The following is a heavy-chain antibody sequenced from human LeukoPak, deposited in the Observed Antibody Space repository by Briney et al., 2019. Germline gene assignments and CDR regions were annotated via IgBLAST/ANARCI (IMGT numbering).Heavy chain of an antibody. CDR1: GFTFSNAW. CDR3: TTDFMWLVNFRGVSIGRDY. D-gene: IGHD3-10*01. CDR2: IKSKTDGGTT. Sequence: PGGSLRLSCAASGFTFSNAWMNWVRQAPGKGLEWVGRIKSKTDGGTTDYAAPVKGRFTISRDDSKNTLYLQMNSLKTEDTAVYYCTTDFMWLVNFRGVSIGRDYWGQGTLVTVSS. V-gene: IGHV3-15*07. J-gene: IGHJ4*02.